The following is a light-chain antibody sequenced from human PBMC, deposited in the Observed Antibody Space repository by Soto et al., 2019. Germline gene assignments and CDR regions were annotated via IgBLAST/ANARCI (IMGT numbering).Light chain of an antibody. V-gene: IGKV3-15*01. CDR1: QSVSSN. J-gene: IGKJ2*01. CDR2: GAS. Sequence: EIVMTQSPATLSVSPGERATLSCRASQSVSSNLAWYQQKPGQAPRLLIYGASTRATGIPDRFSGSGSGTDFALTISSLQSEDFAVYYCQQYNNWPLYTFGQGTKLEIK. CDR3: QQYNNWPLYT.